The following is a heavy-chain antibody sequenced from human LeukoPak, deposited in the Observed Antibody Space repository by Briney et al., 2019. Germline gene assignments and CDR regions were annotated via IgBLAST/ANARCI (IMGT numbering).Heavy chain of an antibody. V-gene: IGHV1-18*01. CDR2: ISAYNGNT. CDR1: GYTFTSYG. CDR3: ARDPSYGSGSYYGY. D-gene: IGHD3-10*01. J-gene: IGHJ4*02. Sequence: ASVKVSCKASGYTFTSYGISWVRQAPGQGLEWMGWISAYNGNTNYAQKLQGRVTLTTDTSTSTAYMELRSLRSDDTAVYYCARDPSYGSGSYYGYWGQGTLVTVSS.